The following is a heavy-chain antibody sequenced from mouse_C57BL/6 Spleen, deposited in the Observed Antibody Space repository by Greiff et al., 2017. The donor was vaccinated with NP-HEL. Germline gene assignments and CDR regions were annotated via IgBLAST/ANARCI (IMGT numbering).Heavy chain of an antibody. CDR2: ISGGGGNT. Sequence: DVMLVESGGGLVKPGGSLKLSCAASGFTFSRYTMSWVRQTPEKRLEWVATISGGGGNTYYPDSVKGRFTISRDNAQNTLYLQMSSLRSEDTALYYCARQKEVGFAYWGQGTLVTVSA. V-gene: IGHV5-9*01. D-gene: IGHD1-1*02. CDR3: ARQKEVGFAY. J-gene: IGHJ3*01. CDR1: GFTFSRYT.